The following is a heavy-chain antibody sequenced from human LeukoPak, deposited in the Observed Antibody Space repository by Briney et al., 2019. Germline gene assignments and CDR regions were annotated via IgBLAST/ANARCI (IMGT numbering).Heavy chain of an antibody. CDR2: INPNIGVT. D-gene: IGHD3-16*02. Sequence: GASVKVSCKASGYTSIDYYIHWVRQAPGQGLEWMGWINPNIGVTTYAQRFQGRVTMTRDTSNSTAYMDISRLRSDDTAVYFCARGPLRLGDLSTLWGQGTLVTVSS. J-gene: IGHJ4*02. V-gene: IGHV1-2*02. CDR1: GYTSIDYY. CDR3: ARGPLRLGDLSTL.